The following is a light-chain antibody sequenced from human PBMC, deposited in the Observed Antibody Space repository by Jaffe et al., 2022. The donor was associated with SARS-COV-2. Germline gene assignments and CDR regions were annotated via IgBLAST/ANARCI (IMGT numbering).Light chain of an antibody. V-gene: IGKV2D-29*01. CDR3: MQAIQVPIT. Sequence: DILMTQTPLSLSVTPGQPASVSCKSSQSLLHSDGKTYFYWYLQKPGQPPHLLMYEVSNRFSGVPDRFSGSGSGTDFTLKISRVEAEDVGVYYCMQAIQVPITFGQGTQLEIK. CDR1: QSLLHSDGKTY. CDR2: EVS. J-gene: IGKJ5*01.